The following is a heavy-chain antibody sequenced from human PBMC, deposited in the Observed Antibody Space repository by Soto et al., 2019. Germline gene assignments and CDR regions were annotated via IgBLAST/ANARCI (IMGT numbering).Heavy chain of an antibody. J-gene: IGHJ6*03. CDR2: IDKVGTDS. CDR1: EFTFSGRS. V-gene: IGHV3-74*01. CDR3: ARGWFGPDV. D-gene: IGHD3-10*01. Sequence: EVQLVESGGGLVQPGGSLRLSCEASEFTFSGRSVHWARQAPGKGLVWVSGIDKVGTDSTYADSVKGRFTSSRDNAKNTVYLQMNSLRVEDTAVYYCARGWFGPDVWGKGTTVTVSS.